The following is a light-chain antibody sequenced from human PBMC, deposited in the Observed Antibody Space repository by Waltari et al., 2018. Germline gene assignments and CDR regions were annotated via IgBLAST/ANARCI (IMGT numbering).Light chain of an antibody. CDR3: QQYYSTPHT. CDR1: QSVLYSSNNKNY. CDR2: WAS. J-gene: IGKJ5*01. V-gene: IGKV4-1*01. Sequence: DIVMTQSPDSLAVSLGERATINCKSSQSVLYSSNNKNYLAWYQQKPGQPSKLLIYWASTRESGVPYRFSGSGSGTDFTLTISSLQAEDVAVYYCQQYYSTPHTFGQGTRLEIK.